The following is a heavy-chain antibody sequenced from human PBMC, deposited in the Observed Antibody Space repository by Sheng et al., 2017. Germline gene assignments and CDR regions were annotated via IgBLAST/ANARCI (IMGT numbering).Heavy chain of an antibody. CDR2: IHYSGTT. D-gene: IGHD4-17*01. V-gene: IGHV4-59*01. CDR1: GGSIRTYY. CDR3: ARSPTTYGGYVGWFDS. Sequence: QVQLQESGPGLVKSSETLSLSCTVSGGSIRTYYWSWIRQSPGKGLEWIAYIHYSGTTKYSPSLQSRVTISIDTSKNQFSLKLSSVTAVDTAVYYCARSPTTYGGYVGWFDSWGQGTLVTVSS. J-gene: IGHJ5*01.